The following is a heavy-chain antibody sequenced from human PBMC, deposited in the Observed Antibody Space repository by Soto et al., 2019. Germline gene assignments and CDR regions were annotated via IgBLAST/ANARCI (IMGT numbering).Heavy chain of an antibody. D-gene: IGHD3-22*01. CDR2: IHSSGSI. Sequence: SETLSLTCTVSGGSISSDDYYWSWIRQAPGRGLEWIGYIHSSGSIYYNPSLKSRATMSIDTAGNQLSLKVSSVTVADTAVYYCARDLDGLHDDTSGPFPRPGWGQGTLVTVSS. J-gene: IGHJ1*01. CDR1: GGSISSDDYY. CDR3: ARDLDGLHDDTSGPFPRPG. V-gene: IGHV4-30-4*01.